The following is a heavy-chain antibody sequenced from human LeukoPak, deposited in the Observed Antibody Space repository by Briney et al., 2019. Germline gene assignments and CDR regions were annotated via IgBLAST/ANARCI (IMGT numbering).Heavy chain of an antibody. CDR2: IYTSGST. V-gene: IGHV4-61*02. CDR1: GGSISSGSYY. CDR3: ARERSGKGLGYYYYYMDV. J-gene: IGHJ6*03. Sequence: SQTLSLTCTVSGGSISSGSYYWSWIRQPAGKGLEWIGRIYTSGSTNYDPSLKSRVTISVDTSKNQFSLKLSSVTAADTAVYYCARERSGKGLGYYYYYMDVWSKGTTVTTSS. D-gene: IGHD3-10*01.